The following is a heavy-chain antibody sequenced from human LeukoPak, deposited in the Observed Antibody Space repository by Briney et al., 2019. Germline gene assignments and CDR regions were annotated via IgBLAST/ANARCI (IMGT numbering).Heavy chain of an antibody. CDR3: ARVSLDTVTTNGVNYYYYYMDV. V-gene: IGHV3-21*01. D-gene: IGHD4-11*01. Sequence: GGSLRLSCAASGFTFSSYSMNWVRQAPGKGLEWVSSISSSSSYIYYADSVKGRFTISRDNAKNSLYLQMNSLRAEDTAVYYCARVSLDTVTTNGVNYYYYYMDVWGKGTTVTVSS. J-gene: IGHJ6*03. CDR1: GFTFSSYS. CDR2: ISSSSSYI.